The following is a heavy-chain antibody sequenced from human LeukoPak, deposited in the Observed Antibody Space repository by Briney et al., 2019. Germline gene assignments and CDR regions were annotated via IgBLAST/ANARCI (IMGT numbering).Heavy chain of an antibody. CDR3: AKEGTGIHFDY. J-gene: IGHJ4*02. CDR2: ISYDGGNT. CDR1: GFTFSSNA. Sequence: GRPLRLSCAASGFTFSSNAIHWVRQAPGKGLEWVAEISYDGGNTYYADSVKGRFTISRDNSKNTLYLQMNSLRAEDTAVYYCAKEGTGIHFDYWGQGTLVTVSS. V-gene: IGHV3-30-3*01. D-gene: IGHD1-1*01.